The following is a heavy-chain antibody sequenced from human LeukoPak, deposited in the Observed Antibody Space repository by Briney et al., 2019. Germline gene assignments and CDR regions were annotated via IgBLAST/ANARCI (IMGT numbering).Heavy chain of an antibody. CDR1: GYSVSSGFY. V-gene: IGHV4-38-2*02. CDR3: ARVTSRLGWFDP. J-gene: IGHJ5*02. D-gene: IGHD1-14*01. Sequence: SETLSLTCSVSGYSVSSGFYWGWIRQPPGKGLEWIGTIFHSGSTYYNPSLKSRVTISVDTSKNQFSLKMRSVTAADTAVYYCARVTSRLGWFDPWGQGTLVTVSS. CDR2: IFHSGST.